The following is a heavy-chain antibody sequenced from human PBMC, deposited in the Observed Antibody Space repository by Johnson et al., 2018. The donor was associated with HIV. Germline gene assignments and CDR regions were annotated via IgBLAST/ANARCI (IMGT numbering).Heavy chain of an antibody. CDR2: IYSGGST. D-gene: IGHD3-22*01. J-gene: IGHJ3*02. Sequence: QLAASGRGLVQPGGSLRLSCAASGFTVSTHYMSWARQAPGKGLDWAPVIYSGGSTYYADSLKNRYTISRANSKNTLYLQMNRLIAEDTAVYYCASEEGGYYDSSGYDYVGAFDIWGQGTMVTVSS. CDR1: GFTVSTHY. CDR3: ASEEGGYYDSSGYDYVGAFDI. V-gene: IGHV3-66*01.